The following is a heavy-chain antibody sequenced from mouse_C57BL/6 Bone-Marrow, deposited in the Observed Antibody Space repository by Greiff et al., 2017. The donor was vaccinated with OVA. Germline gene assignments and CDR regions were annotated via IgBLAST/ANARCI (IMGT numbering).Heavy chain of an antibody. Sequence: QVQLQQSGAELMKPGASVKLSCKATGYTFTGYRIEWVKQRPGHGLEWIGEILPGSGSTNYNEKFKGKATFTADTSSNTAYMQLSSLTTEDAAIYYCARLRLRQKGPWFAYWGQGTLVTVSA. CDR2: ILPGSGST. J-gene: IGHJ3*01. CDR3: ARLRLRQKGPWFAY. CDR1: GYTFTGYR. D-gene: IGHD2-2*01. V-gene: IGHV1-9*01.